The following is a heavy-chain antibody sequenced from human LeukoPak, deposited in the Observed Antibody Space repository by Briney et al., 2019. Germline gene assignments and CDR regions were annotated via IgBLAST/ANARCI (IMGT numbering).Heavy chain of an antibody. V-gene: IGHV3-23*01. J-gene: IGHJ4*02. Sequence: GGSLRLSCAASGFTFSSYRMSWVRQAPGKGLEWVSAISGSGGSTYYADSVKGRFTISRDNSKNTLYLQMNSLRAEDTAVYYCAKNRAAAGTPTYFDYWGQGTLVTVSS. CDR1: GFTFSSYR. CDR3: AKNRAAAGTPTYFDY. D-gene: IGHD6-13*01. CDR2: ISGSGGST.